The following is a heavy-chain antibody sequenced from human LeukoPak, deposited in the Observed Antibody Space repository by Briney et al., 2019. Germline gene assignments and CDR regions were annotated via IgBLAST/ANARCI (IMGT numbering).Heavy chain of an antibody. D-gene: IGHD5-24*01. J-gene: IGHJ4*02. V-gene: IGHV3-53*01. Sequence: PGGSLRLSCAASGFSVSSNYMSWVRQAPGKGLQCVSFIYTGGNTFYADSVKGRFTISRDNSKNTLYLQMNSLRAEDTAVYYCAKQRRDGYTLGYFDYWGQGTLVTVSS. CDR3: AKQRRDGYTLGYFDY. CDR2: IYTGGNT. CDR1: GFSVSSNY.